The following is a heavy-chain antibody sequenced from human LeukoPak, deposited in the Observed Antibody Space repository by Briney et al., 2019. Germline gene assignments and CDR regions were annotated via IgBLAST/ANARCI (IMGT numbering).Heavy chain of an antibody. CDR3: ARDKIAAAGTDYYYGMDV. CDR1: GSTFSSYA. V-gene: IGHV3-23*01. Sequence: PGGSLRLSCAASGSTFSSYAMSWVRQAPGKGLEWVSAISGSGGSTYYADSVKGRFTISRDNSKNSLYLQMNSLRAEDTAVYYCARDKIAAAGTDYYYGMDVWGQGTTVTVSS. D-gene: IGHD6-13*01. CDR2: ISGSGGST. J-gene: IGHJ6*02.